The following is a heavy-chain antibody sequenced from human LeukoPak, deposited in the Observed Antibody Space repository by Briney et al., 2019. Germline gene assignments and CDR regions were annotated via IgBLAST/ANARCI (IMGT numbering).Heavy chain of an antibody. CDR1: GFTFSSYA. CDR3: AKDPTYYYGSGSYKGPVYYYYCMDV. Sequence: GGSLRLSCAASGFTFSSYAMHWVRQAPGKGLEWVAVISYDGSNKYYADSVKGRFTISRDNSKNTLYLQMNSLRAEDTAAYYCAKDPTYYYGSGSYKGPVYYYYCMDVWGKGTTVTISS. J-gene: IGHJ6*03. V-gene: IGHV3-30*04. D-gene: IGHD3-10*01. CDR2: ISYDGSNK.